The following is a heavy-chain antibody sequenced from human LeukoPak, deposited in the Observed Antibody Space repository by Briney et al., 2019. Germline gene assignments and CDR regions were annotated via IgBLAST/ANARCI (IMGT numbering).Heavy chain of an antibody. CDR2: IYTSGST. Sequence: SETLSLTCTVSGDSISTYYWSWIRQPAGKGLEWIGRIYTSGSTSYNPSLKSRVTMSIDTSKNQFSLKLTSVTAADTAVYYCARGRVTNYDFWSGYSGDAFDIWGQGTMVTVSS. J-gene: IGHJ3*02. D-gene: IGHD3-3*01. CDR1: GDSISTYY. V-gene: IGHV4-4*07. CDR3: ARGRVTNYDFWSGYSGDAFDI.